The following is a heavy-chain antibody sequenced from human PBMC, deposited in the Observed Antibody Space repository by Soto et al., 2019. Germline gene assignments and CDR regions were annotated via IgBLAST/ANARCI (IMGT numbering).Heavy chain of an antibody. CDR1: GYTFTGYY. V-gene: IGHV1-2*02. CDR3: ARSAYCSSTSCYLAWFDP. J-gene: IGHJ5*02. Sequence: ASVKVSCKASGYTFTGYYMHWVRQAPGQGLEWMGWINPNSGGTNYAQKFQGRVTMTRDTSISTAYMELSRLRSDDTAVYYCARSAYCSSTSCYLAWFDPWGQGTLVTVS. D-gene: IGHD2-2*01. CDR2: INPNSGGT.